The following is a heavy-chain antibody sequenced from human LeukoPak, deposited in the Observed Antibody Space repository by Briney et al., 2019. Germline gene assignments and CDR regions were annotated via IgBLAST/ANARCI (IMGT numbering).Heavy chain of an antibody. J-gene: IGHJ4*02. V-gene: IGHV3-7*01. CDR2: INQESTET. CDR3: AREVDRSFGY. Sequence: GSLRLSCAASGFRFTGFWMSWVRQAPGKGPEWVANINQESTETYYVDSVRGRFTISRDNAKNSLSLQMNSLRVEDTVYYCAREVDRSFGYWGQGNLVTVSS. D-gene: IGHD2-15*01. CDR1: GFRFTGFW.